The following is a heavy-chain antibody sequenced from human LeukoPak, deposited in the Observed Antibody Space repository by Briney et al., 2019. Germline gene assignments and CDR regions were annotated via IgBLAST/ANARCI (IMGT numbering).Heavy chain of an antibody. V-gene: IGHV3-7*01. CDR2: IKLDGSEK. D-gene: IGHD4-17*01. CDR1: GFTFSSYW. J-gene: IGHJ5*02. Sequence: GGSLRLSCAASGFTFSSYWMSWVRQAPGKGLEWVANIKLDGSEKYYADSVKGRFTISRDNAKNSLYLQMNSLRAGDTAVYYCAREGLTVTTFWEVGWFDPWGQGTLVTVSS. CDR3: AREGLTVTTFWEVGWFDP.